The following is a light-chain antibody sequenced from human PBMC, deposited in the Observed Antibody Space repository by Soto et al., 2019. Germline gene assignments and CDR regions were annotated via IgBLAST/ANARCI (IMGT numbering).Light chain of an antibody. Sequence: DIQMTQSPSTLSASVGDRVTVTCRASQSISSWLAWYQQKPGKAPKLLIYDASSLESGVPSRFSGSGSGTEFTLTISSLQPDDFETHQCQKYKRYFGKYGQGAKLDIK. CDR3: QKYKRYFGK. V-gene: IGKV1-5*01. CDR2: DAS. CDR1: QSISSW. J-gene: IGKJ1*01.